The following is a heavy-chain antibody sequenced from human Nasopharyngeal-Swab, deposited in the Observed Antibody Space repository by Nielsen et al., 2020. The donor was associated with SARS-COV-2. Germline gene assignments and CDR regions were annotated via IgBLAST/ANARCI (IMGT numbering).Heavy chain of an antibody. V-gene: IGHV3-33*01. D-gene: IGHD5-18*01. Sequence: GGSLRLSCAASGFTFSSYGMHWVRQAPGKGLEWVAVIWYDGSNKYYADSVKGRFTISRDNSKNTLYLQMNSLRAEDPAVYYCGGNSYAHGFDYWGQGTLVTVSS. CDR1: GFTFSSYG. CDR3: GGNSYAHGFDY. CDR2: IWYDGSNK. J-gene: IGHJ4*02.